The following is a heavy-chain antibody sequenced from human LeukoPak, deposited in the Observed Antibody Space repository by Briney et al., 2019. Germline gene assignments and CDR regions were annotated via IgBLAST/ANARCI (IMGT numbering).Heavy chain of an antibody. Sequence: PSETLSLTCTVSGDSISSSYYYWGWIRQPPGKVLEWIGSIYYSGSTYYNPSLKSRGTISVDTSKNQFSLKLSSVTAADTAVYYCARPGITGTTHWFDPWGQGTLVTVSS. J-gene: IGHJ5*02. V-gene: IGHV4-39*01. CDR3: ARPGITGTTHWFDP. CDR2: IYYSGST. D-gene: IGHD1-20*01. CDR1: GDSISSSYYY.